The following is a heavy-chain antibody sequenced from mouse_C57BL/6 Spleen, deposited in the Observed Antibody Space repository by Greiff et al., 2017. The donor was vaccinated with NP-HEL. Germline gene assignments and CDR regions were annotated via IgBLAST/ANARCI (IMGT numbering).Heavy chain of an antibody. CDR3: VKANYYGSSYGYAMDY. CDR2: IRNKANGYTT. Sequence: EVQVVESGGGLVQPGASLRLSCAASGFTFTDYYMSWVRQPPGKAPEWLALIRNKANGYTTEYTASVKGRFTSSRDNSQNILYLQMNTLRAEDSATYYCVKANYYGSSYGYAMDYWGQGTSVTVSS. V-gene: IGHV7-4*01. J-gene: IGHJ4*01. D-gene: IGHD1-1*01. CDR1: GFTFTDYY.